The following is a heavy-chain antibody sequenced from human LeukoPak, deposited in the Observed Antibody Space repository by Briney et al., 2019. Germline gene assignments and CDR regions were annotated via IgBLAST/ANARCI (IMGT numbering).Heavy chain of an antibody. Sequence: PGGSLRLSCAASGLTFSNYDMIWVRQAPGKGLEWVSSIRSTGAGGNTYSADSVKGRFTTSRDDSKSTLFLQMDSLTAEDTAVYYCTRNGGGLGYWDQGALVTVSS. CDR3: TRNGGGLGY. CDR2: IRSTGAGGNT. CDR1: GLTFSNYD. D-gene: IGHD3-16*01. J-gene: IGHJ4*02. V-gene: IGHV3-23*01.